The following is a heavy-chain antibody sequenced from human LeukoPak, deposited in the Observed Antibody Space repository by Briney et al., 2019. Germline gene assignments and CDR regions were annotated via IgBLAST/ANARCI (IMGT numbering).Heavy chain of an antibody. V-gene: IGHV3-7*01. J-gene: IGHJ4*02. CDR2: IKQDGSEK. CDR3: ARVGYDFWSGYYPFDY. CDR1: GFTFSSYW. Sequence: PGGSLRLSCAASGFTFSSYWMSWVRQAPGKGLEWVANIKQDGSEKYYVDSVKGRFTISRDNAKNSLYLQMNSLRAEDTAVYYCARVGYDFWSGYYPFDYWGQGTLVTVSP. D-gene: IGHD3-3*01.